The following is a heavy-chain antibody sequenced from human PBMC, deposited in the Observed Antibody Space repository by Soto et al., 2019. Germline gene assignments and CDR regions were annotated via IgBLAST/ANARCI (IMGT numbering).Heavy chain of an antibody. J-gene: IGHJ4*02. CDR1: GGSISSGDYS. CDR2: IYYSGST. V-gene: IGHV4-30-4*01. Sequence: PSETLSLTCTVSGGSISSGDYSWSWIRQPPGKGLEWIGYIYYSGSTYYNPSLKSRVTISVDTSKNQFSLKLSSVTAADTAVYYCARALGYCSSTSCYSFDYWGQGTMVTVSS. D-gene: IGHD2-2*02. CDR3: ARALGYCSSTSCYSFDY.